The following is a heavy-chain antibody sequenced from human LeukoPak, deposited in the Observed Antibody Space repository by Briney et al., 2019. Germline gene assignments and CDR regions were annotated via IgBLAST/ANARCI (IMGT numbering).Heavy chain of an antibody. V-gene: IGHV3-33*01. D-gene: IGHD3-3*01. CDR1: GFTFSSYG. CDR2: TWYDGSNK. J-gene: IGHJ4*02. Sequence: GGSLRLSCAASGFTFSSYGMHWVRQAPGKGLEWVAVTWYDGSNKYYADSVKGRFTISRDNSKNTLYLQMNSLRAEDTAVYYCARDPTGGDFWSGYYFDYWGQGTLVTVSS. CDR3: ARDPTGGDFWSGYYFDY.